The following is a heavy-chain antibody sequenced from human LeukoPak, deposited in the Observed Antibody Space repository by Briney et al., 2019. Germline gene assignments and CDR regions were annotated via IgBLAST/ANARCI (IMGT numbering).Heavy chain of an antibody. Sequence: GGSLRLSCAASGFTFSSYAMSWVRQAPGKGLEWVSAISGSDGNTYHADSVKGRFSISRDNSKNTLYLQMNSLRAEDMAVYYCAKSYYERSGSTRHVDYWGQGTLVIVSS. V-gene: IGHV3-23*01. D-gene: IGHD3-22*01. CDR2: ISGSDGNT. J-gene: IGHJ4*02. CDR1: GFTFSSYA. CDR3: AKSYYERSGSTRHVDY.